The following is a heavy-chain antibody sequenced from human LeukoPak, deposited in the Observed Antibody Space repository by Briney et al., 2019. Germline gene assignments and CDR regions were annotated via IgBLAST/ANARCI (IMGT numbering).Heavy chain of an antibody. V-gene: IGHV3-30*02. CDR3: AKGGGGWANYYYRDV. Sequence: GGSLRLSCTASGFAFSRHGIHWVRQAPGKGLEWVAFIQYDGSNKFYTDSVKGRFTISRDNSKNTLYLQMNSLRAEDTAVYYCAKGGGGWANYYYRDVGGKGTTVTVSS. D-gene: IGHD3-16*01. CDR2: IQYDGSNK. CDR1: GFAFSRHG. J-gene: IGHJ6*03.